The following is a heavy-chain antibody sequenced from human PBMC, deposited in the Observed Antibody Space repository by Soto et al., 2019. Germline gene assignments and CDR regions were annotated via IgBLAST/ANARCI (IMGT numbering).Heavy chain of an antibody. J-gene: IGHJ3*02. CDR2: ISSSSSTI. CDR1: GFTFSSYS. CDR3: ARDLLKYSSSSNAFDI. Sequence: GGSLRLSCAASGFTFSSYSMSWVRQAPGKGLEWGSYISSSSSTIYYADSVKGRFTISRDNAKNSLYLQMNSLRDEDTAVYYCARDLLKYSSSSNAFDIWGQGTMVTVSS. V-gene: IGHV3-48*02. D-gene: IGHD6-6*01.